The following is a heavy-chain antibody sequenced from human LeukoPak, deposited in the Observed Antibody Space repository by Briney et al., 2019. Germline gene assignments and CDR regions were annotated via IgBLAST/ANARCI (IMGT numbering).Heavy chain of an antibody. Sequence: PGGSLRLSCAASGFTFSSYTMNWVRQAPGKGLEWVSSISSSSSYIYYADSVKGRFTISRDNAKNSLYLQMNSLRDEDTAVYYCARESAYYYYYGMDVWGQGTTVTVSS. CDR3: ARESAYYYYYGMDV. J-gene: IGHJ6*02. CDR2: ISSSSSYI. CDR1: GFTFSSYT. V-gene: IGHV3-21*01.